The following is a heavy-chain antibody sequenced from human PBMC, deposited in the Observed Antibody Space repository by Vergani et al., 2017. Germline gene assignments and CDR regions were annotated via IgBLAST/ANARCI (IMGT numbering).Heavy chain of an antibody. J-gene: IGHJ2*01. CDR1: GGSFSGYY. CDR3: ASGKYYSDSTSHFRGRYFDV. D-gene: IGHD3-16*01. CDR2: INHSGST. Sequence: QVQLQQWGAGLLKPSETLSLTCAVYGGSFSGYYWSRIRQPPGKGLEWIGEINHSGSTNYNPSLKSRVTISVDTSKNQFSLKLSSVTAADTAVYYCASGKYYSDSTSHFRGRYFDVWGRGTLVTVPS. V-gene: IGHV4-34*01.